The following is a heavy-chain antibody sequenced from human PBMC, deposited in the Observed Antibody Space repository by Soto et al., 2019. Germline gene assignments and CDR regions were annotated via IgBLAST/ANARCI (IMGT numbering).Heavy chain of an antibody. CDR2: IKQDGSEK. V-gene: IGHV3-7*05. CDR1: GFTFSSYW. Sequence: EVQLVESGGGLVQPGGSLRLSCAASGFTFSSYWMSWVRQAPGKGLEWVANIKQDGSEKYYVDSVKGRFTISRDNAKNSLYLQMNSLRAEDTAVYYCAREDYGDYGYYYYYGMDVWGQGTTVTFSS. CDR3: AREDYGDYGYYYYYGMDV. D-gene: IGHD4-17*01. J-gene: IGHJ6*02.